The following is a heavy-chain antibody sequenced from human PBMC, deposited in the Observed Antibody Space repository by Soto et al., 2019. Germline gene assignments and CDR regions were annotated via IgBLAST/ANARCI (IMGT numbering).Heavy chain of an antibody. CDR1: GGSFSDYY. CDR3: ARTPGGWFDP. CDR2: IYYSGST. V-gene: IGHV4-30-4*01. J-gene: IGHJ5*02. Sequence: SETLSLTCAVYGGSFSDYYWSWIRQPPGKGLEWIGYIYYSGSTYYNPSLKSRVTISIDPSKNQFSLKLNSVTAADAAVYYCARTPGGWFDPWGRGTLVTVSS. D-gene: IGHD3-16*01.